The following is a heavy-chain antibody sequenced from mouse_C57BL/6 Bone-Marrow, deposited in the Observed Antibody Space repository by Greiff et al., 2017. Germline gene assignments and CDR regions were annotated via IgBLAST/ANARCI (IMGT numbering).Heavy chain of an antibody. CDR2: IYPRDGST. CDR1: GYTFTDHT. D-gene: IGHD1-1*01. V-gene: IGHV1-78*01. J-gene: IGHJ2*01. CDR3: ARITTVIAPFDY. Sequence: QVQLKESDAELVKPGASVKISCKVSGYTFTDHTIHWMKQRPEQGLEWIGYIYPRDGSTKYNEKFKGKATLTADKSSSAAYMQINNLTSEDPEVYFLARITTVIAPFDYWGKGTTLTVSS.